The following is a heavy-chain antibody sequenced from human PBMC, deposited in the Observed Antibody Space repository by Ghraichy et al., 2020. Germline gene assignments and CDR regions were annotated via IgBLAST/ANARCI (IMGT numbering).Heavy chain of an antibody. CDR1: GFTFSSYA. CDR2: ISSNGGSK. Sequence: GGSLRLSCSASGFTFSSYAMHWVRQAPGKGLEYVSAISSNGGSKYYADSVKGRFTISRDNSKNTLYLQMSSLRAEDTAVYYCVKGGYYDSSGYYFDYWGQGTLVTVSS. V-gene: IGHV3-64D*09. D-gene: IGHD3-22*01. CDR3: VKGGYYDSSGYYFDY. J-gene: IGHJ4*02.